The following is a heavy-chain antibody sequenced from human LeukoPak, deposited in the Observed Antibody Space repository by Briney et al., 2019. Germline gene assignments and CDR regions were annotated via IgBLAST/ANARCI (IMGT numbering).Heavy chain of an antibody. CDR2: IKQVGSEK. Sequence: GGSLRLSCAASGFTFSSYWMSWVRQAPGKGLEWVANIKQVGSEKYYVDSVKGRFIISRDNAKNSLYLQMNSLRAEDTAVYYCARADPRGMMAFDIWGQGTMVTVSS. J-gene: IGHJ3*02. V-gene: IGHV3-7*01. CDR3: ARADPRGMMAFDI. D-gene: IGHD3-16*01. CDR1: GFTFSSYW.